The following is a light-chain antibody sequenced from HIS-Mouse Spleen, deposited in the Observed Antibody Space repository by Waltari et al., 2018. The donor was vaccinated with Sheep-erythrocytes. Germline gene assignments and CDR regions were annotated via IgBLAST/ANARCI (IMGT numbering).Light chain of an antibody. CDR1: SSDVRSYNL. Sequence: QSALTQPASVSGSPGQSLNLPCTGTSSDVRSYNLVSWYQQHPGKAPKLMIYEGSKRPSGVSNRFSGSKSGNTASLTSSGLQAEDEADYYCCSYAGSSTWVFGGGTKLTVL. V-gene: IGLV2-23*01. CDR3: CSYAGSSTWV. CDR2: EGS. J-gene: IGLJ3*02.